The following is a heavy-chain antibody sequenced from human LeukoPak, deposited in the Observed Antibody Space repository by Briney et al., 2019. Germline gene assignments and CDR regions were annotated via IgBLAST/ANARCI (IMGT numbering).Heavy chain of an antibody. V-gene: IGHV4-61*02. CDR1: GGSFSSGSYY. J-gene: IGHJ5*01. Sequence: SQTLSLTCTVSGGSFSSGSYYWSWIRQPAGKGLEWIGRIYTTGDTNYNPSLKSRVTISLDTSKNQFSLKLISVTAADTAVYYCARGWDTSSWFDSWGQGTLVAVSS. CDR2: IYTTGDT. D-gene: IGHD6-13*01. CDR3: ARGWDTSSWFDS.